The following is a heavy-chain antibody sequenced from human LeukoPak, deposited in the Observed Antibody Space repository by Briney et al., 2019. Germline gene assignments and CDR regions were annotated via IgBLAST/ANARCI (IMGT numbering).Heavy chain of an antibody. V-gene: IGHV3-49*04. J-gene: IGHJ5*02. Sequence: PGGSLRLSCAASGFTFSSYAMSWVRQAPGKGLEWVGFIRSKAYGGTTEYAASVKGRFTISRDDSKSIVYLQMNSLKTEDTAVYYCTTQPKRGNWFDPWGQGTLVTVSS. CDR3: TTQPKRGNWFDP. CDR2: IRSKAYGGTT. D-gene: IGHD3-10*01. CDR1: GFTFSSYA.